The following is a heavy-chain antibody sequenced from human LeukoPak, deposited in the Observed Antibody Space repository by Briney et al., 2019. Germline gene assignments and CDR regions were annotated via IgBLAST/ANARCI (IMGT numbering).Heavy chain of an antibody. D-gene: IGHD3-10*01. CDR3: ARDLGLLWFGDLPSGAFDI. CDR2: ISSSSSYI. J-gene: IGHJ3*02. CDR1: GFTFSSYS. V-gene: IGHV3-21*01. Sequence: GGSLRLSCAASGFTFSSYSMDWVRQAPGKGLEWVSSISSSSSYIYYADSVKGRFTISRDNAKNSLYLQMNSLRAEDTAVYYCARDLGLLWFGDLPSGAFDIWGQGTMVTVSS.